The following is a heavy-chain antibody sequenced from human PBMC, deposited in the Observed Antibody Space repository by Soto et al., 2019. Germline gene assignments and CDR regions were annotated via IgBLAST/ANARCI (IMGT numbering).Heavy chain of an antibody. CDR3: AKDLALSITMVRGVIIVGYGMDV. CDR1: GFTFSSYA. J-gene: IGHJ6*02. Sequence: GGSLRLSCAASGFTFSSYAMSWVRQAPGKGLEWVSAISGSGGSTYYADSVKGRFTISRDNSKNTLYLQMNSLRAEDTAVYYCAKDLALSITMVRGVIIVGYGMDVWGQGTTVTVSS. D-gene: IGHD3-10*01. V-gene: IGHV3-23*01. CDR2: ISGSGGST.